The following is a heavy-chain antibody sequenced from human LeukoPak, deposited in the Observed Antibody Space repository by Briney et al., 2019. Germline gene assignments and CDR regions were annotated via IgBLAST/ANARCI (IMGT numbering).Heavy chain of an antibody. D-gene: IGHD3-3*01. V-gene: IGHV4-39*07. CDR3: ASIRGWSDNAVHY. CDR1: GGSISSSSYY. CDR2: IYDSGST. J-gene: IGHJ4*02. Sequence: SETLSLTCTVSGGSISSSSYYWGWIRQPPGKGLEWIGSIYDSGSTYYNPSLKSRVTISVDTSKNQFSLKLSSVTDADTAVYYCASIRGWSDNAVHYWGQGTLVTVSS.